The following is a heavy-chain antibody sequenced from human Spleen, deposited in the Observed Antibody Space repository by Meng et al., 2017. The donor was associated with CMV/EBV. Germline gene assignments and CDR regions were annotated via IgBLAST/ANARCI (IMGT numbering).Heavy chain of an antibody. J-gene: IGHJ5*02. CDR3: AKDLRPYGDSGNWFDP. CDR2: ISGSGDRT. D-gene: IGHD4-17*01. CDR1: GFSFSNYA. V-gene: IGHV3-23*01. Sequence: SGFSFSNYAMSWVRQAPGKGLGWVSAISGSGDRTYYPDSVKGRFTISRDNSQNALYLQMNSLRADDTAVYYCAKDLRPYGDSGNWFDPWGQGTLVTVSS.